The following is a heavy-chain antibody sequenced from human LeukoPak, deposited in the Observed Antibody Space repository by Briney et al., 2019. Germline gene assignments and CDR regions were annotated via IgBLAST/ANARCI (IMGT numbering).Heavy chain of an antibody. D-gene: IGHD3-10*01. CDR2: SIPIFGTA. Sequence: GASVKVSCKASGGTFSSYAISRVRQAPGQGREWVGGSIPIFGTANYAQKFQGRVTITADESTSTAYMELSSLRSDDTAVYYCARSRVRGSPNPNAFDIWGKGTMVTVS. CDR3: ARSRVRGSPNPNAFDI. V-gene: IGHV1-69*13. CDR1: GGTFSSYA. J-gene: IGHJ3*02.